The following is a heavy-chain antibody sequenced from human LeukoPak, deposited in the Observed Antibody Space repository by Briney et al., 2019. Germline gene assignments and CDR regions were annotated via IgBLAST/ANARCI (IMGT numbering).Heavy chain of an antibody. Sequence: ASVKVSCRASGYPLTAYFIYWVRQAPGQGLEWMGWINPSSGGTNSAQKFQDRVTMTRDTSNSSVYMELSSLRSDDTAVYYCAKSGYGFGYGWDVAVWGKGTTVTVSS. D-gene: IGHD5-18*01. J-gene: IGHJ6*04. V-gene: IGHV1-2*02. CDR2: INPSSGGT. CDR3: AKSGYGFGYGWDVAV. CDR1: GYPLTAYF.